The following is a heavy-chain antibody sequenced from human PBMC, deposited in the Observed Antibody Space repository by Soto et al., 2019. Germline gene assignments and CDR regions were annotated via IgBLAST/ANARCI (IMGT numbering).Heavy chain of an antibody. CDR3: GRGRVLRFLYFDY. V-gene: IGHV4-59*01. D-gene: IGHD3-3*01. Sequence: PSETLSLTCTVSGGSISSYYWSWIRQPPGKGLEWIGYIYYSGSTNYNPSLKSRVTISVDTSKNQFSLKLSSVTAADTAVYYCGRGRVLRFLYFDYWGQGTLVTASS. CDR2: IYYSGST. J-gene: IGHJ4*02. CDR1: GGSISSYY.